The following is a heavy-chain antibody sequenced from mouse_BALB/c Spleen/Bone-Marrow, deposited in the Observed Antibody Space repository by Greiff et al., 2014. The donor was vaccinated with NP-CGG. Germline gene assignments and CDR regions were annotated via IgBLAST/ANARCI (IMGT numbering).Heavy chain of an antibody. CDR2: IDTSDSYT. D-gene: IGHD2-13*01. CDR3: ARGGGDFSLDY. V-gene: IGHV1-69*01. Sequence: QVQLQQSGTELVMPGASVKMSCKASGYAFTDRWIHWVKQRPGQGLEWIGAIDTSDSYTNYNQKFKGKATLTVDESSSTAYIHLSSLTSEDSAVYYCARGGGDFSLDYWGQRTSVTVSS. J-gene: IGHJ4*01. CDR1: GYAFTDRW.